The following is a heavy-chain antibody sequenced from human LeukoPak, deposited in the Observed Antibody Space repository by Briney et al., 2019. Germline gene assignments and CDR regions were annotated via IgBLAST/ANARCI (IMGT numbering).Heavy chain of an antibody. V-gene: IGHV1-2*02. J-gene: IGHJ4*02. Sequence: GASVKVSCKTSGFTFTGYYIHWLRQAPGQELAWMGWINPKRGDTNYAPKFQGRVTMTRDTSIRTAYMDLSSLRSDDTAVYYCARDWGMVAGTAGDYWGQGTLVTVSS. CDR3: ARDWGMVAGTAGDY. CDR2: INPKRGDT. D-gene: IGHD6-19*01. CDR1: GFTFTGYY.